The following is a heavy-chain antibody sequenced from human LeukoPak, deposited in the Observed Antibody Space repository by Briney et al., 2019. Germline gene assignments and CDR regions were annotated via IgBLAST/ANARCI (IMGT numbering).Heavy chain of an antibody. J-gene: IGHJ4*02. CDR3: ASYDSSGYYDNYFDY. D-gene: IGHD3-22*01. CDR2: IIPIFGTA. V-gene: IGHV1-69*13. Sequence: GASVKVSCKASGGTFSSYAISWVRQAPGQGLEWMGGIIPIFGTANYAQKFQGRVTITADESTSTAYMELSSLRSEDTAVYYCASYDSSGYYDNYFDYWGQGTLVTVSS. CDR1: GGTFSSYA.